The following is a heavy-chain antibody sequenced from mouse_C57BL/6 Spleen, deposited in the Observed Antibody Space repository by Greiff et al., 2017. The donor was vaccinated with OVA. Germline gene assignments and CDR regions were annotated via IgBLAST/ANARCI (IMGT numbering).Heavy chain of an antibody. J-gene: IGHJ4*01. CDR3: ARGDTTVVALYYYAMDY. V-gene: IGHV1-80*01. Sequence: VQLQESGAELVKPGASVKISCKASGYAFSSYWMNWVKQRPGKGLEWIGQIYPGDGDTNYNGKFKGKATLTADKSSSTAYMQLSSLTSEDSAVYFCARGDTTVVALYYYAMDYWGQGTSVTVSS. D-gene: IGHD1-1*01. CDR2: IYPGDGDT. CDR1: GYAFSSYW.